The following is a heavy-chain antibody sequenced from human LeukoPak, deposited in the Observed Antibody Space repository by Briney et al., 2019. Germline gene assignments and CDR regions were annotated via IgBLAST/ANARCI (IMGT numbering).Heavy chain of an antibody. CDR3: AKAEYYYNYYGMDV. CDR1: GFTLSSYA. CDR2: ISGSGGST. Sequence: PGGSLRLSCAASGFTLSSYAMSWVRQAPGKGLEWVSAISGSGGSTYYADSVKGRFTISRDNSKNTLYLQMNSLRAEDTAVYYCAKAEYYYNYYGMDVWGQGTTVTVSS. J-gene: IGHJ6*02. V-gene: IGHV3-23*01.